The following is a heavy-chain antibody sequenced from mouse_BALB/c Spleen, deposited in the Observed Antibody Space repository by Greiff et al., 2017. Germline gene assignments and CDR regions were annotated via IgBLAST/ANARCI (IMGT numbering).Heavy chain of an antibody. CDR3: ASRYYGSRYFDV. Sequence: QVQLQQSGAELAKPGASVKMSCKASGYTFTSYWMHWVKQRPGQGLEWIGYINPSTGYTEYNQKFKDKATLTADKSSSTAYMQLSSLTSEDSAVYYCASRYYGSRYFDVWGAGTTVTVSS. CDR1: GYTFTSYW. J-gene: IGHJ1*01. V-gene: IGHV1-7*01. CDR2: INPSTGYT. D-gene: IGHD1-1*01.